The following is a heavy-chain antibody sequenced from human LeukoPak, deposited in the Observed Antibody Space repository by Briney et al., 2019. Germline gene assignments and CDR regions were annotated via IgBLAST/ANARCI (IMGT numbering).Heavy chain of an antibody. CDR3: TGEQVGARGWFDY. CDR1: GYTFTSYG. CDR2: ISAYNGNT. Sequence: ASVKVSCKASGYTFTSYGISWVRQAPGQGLEWMGWISAYNGNTNYAQKLQGRVTMTTDTSTSTAYRELRSLRSDDTGENYRTGEQVGARGWFDYSGQGTLVTVSS. J-gene: IGHJ4*02. V-gene: IGHV1-18*01. D-gene: IGHD1-26*01.